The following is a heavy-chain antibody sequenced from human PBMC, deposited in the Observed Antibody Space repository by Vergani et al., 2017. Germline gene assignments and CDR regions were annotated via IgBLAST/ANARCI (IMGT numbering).Heavy chain of an antibody. J-gene: IGHJ6*02. CDR2: ISGSGGST. Sequence: EVQLLESGGDLVQPGGSLRLSCAASGFTFNHYAMNWVRQAPGQGLEWVSGISGSGGSTYYAGSVKGRFTISRDRSKNTLYLQMNSLSAGDTAVYYCAKANPRNSGYDYLYCYHAMDVWGQGTTVTVSS. D-gene: IGHD5-12*01. CDR3: AKANPRNSGYDYLYCYHAMDV. CDR1: GFTFNHYA. V-gene: IGHV3-23*01.